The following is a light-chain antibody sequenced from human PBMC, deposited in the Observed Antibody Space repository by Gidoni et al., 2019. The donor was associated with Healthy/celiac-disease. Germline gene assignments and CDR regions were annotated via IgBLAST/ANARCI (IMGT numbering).Light chain of an antibody. V-gene: IGKV4-1*01. Sequence: DIVMTQSPDSLAVSLGERATINCKSSQNILYRSKNKNSLAWYQQKPGQPPKLLIYWASTRESGVPERFSVSGSGTVFTLTISILQAEDVAVYYCQQYYSRPCSFGQGTKLEIK. J-gene: IGKJ2*04. CDR1: QNILYRSKNKNS. CDR3: QQYYSRPCS. CDR2: WAS.